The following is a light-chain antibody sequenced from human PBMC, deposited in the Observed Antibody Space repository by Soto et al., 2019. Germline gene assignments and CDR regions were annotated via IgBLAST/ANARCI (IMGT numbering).Light chain of an antibody. CDR1: SSNIGSNS. Sequence: QSVLTQPPSASGTPGQRVTISCSGSSSNIGSNSVHWYQQVPGTAPKLLIFSNSQRPSGVPDRFSGSKSGTSASLAISGLQSEDEADYYCAGWDDSLNGPVFGGGTKLTVL. CDR3: AGWDDSLNGPV. J-gene: IGLJ2*01. CDR2: SNS. V-gene: IGLV1-44*01.